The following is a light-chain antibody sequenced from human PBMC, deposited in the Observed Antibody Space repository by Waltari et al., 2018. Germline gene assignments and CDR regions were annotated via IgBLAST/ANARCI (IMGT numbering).Light chain of an antibody. J-gene: IGLJ2*01. V-gene: IGLV7-43*01. Sequence: QTVVTQEPSLTVSPGGTVTLTCDSSTAPVTSAFSPNWFQQKPGQAPRALIYDTSNKHSWTPARFSGSLLGGKAALTLSGVRSEDEADYYCLLYYGGAPVFGGGTKLTVL. CDR2: DTS. CDR3: LLYYGGAPV. CDR1: TAPVTSAFS.